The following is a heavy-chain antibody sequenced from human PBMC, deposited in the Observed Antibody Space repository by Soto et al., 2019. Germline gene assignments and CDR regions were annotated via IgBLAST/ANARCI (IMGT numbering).Heavy chain of an antibody. Sequence: SETLSLTCTVSGGSISSSSYYWGWIRQPPGKGLEWIGSIYYSGSTYYNPSLKSRVTISVDTSKNQFSLKLSSVTAADTAVYYCAVAARLVWFDPWGQGTLVTVS. V-gene: IGHV4-39*01. CDR1: GGSISSSSYY. CDR3: AVAARLVWFDP. D-gene: IGHD6-6*01. J-gene: IGHJ5*02. CDR2: IYYSGST.